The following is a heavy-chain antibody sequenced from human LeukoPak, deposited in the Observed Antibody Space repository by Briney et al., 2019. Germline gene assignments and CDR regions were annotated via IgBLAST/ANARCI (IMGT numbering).Heavy chain of an antibody. Sequence: SETLSLTCTVSGGSISNSSYYWGWIRQPPGKGLEWNGSIYYSGSTYYNPSLKSRVTISVDTSKNQFSLKLSSVTAADTAVYYCARCGVVRGGGYYYYYGMDVWGQGTTVTVSS. CDR2: IYYSGST. CDR3: ARCGVVRGGGYYYYYGMDV. V-gene: IGHV4-39*01. CDR1: GGSISNSSYY. D-gene: IGHD3-10*01. J-gene: IGHJ6*02.